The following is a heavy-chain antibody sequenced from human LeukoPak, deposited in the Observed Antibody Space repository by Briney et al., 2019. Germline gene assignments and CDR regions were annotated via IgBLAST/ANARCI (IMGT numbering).Heavy chain of an antibody. D-gene: IGHD3-22*01. V-gene: IGHV4-39*07. Sequence: SETLSLTCTVSGGSIISSNYYWGWIRQPPGKGLEWIGSIYYSGSIYYNPSLRGRVTISVDTSKNQFSLKLTSVTAAGTAVYYCARWKDSSVYYYFDYWGQGALVTVSS. CDR2: IYYSGSI. CDR1: GGSIISSNYY. CDR3: ARWKDSSVYYYFDY. J-gene: IGHJ4*02.